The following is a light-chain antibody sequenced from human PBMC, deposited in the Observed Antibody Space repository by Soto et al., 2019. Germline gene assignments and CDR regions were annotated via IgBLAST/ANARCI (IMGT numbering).Light chain of an antibody. CDR3: NSFRVSHLYV. J-gene: IGLJ1*01. V-gene: IGLV2-11*01. CDR1: TSDVGGYNY. Sequence: QSALTQPRSVSGSLGQSVTISCTGTTSDVGGYNYVSWYQHHPGKAPKLIIYDVNNRPSGVPDRFSGSKSGNTASLTISGLRPEDEADYYCNSFRVSHLYVFGTGTKVAVL. CDR2: DVN.